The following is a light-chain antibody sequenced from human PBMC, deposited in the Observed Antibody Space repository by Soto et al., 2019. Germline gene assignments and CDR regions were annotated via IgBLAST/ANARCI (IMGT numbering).Light chain of an antibody. V-gene: IGKV3-20*01. Sequence: EIVLTQSPGTLSLSPGERATLSCRASQSLTSNYLAWYQQKPGQAPRLLIYGASSRATGIPDRFSGSGSGTDFTLTISRLEPEDVAVYYCQQYRSSPPTFGGGTKVEIK. CDR2: GAS. J-gene: IGKJ4*01. CDR1: QSLTSNY. CDR3: QQYRSSPPT.